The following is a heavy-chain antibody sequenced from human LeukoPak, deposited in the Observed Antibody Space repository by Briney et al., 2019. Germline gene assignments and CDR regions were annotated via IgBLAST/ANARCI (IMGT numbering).Heavy chain of an antibody. D-gene: IGHD3-10*01. V-gene: IGHV1-8*01. Sequence: ASVKVSCKASGYTFTSFDINWVRQATGQGLEWMGWVNPNSGNTGYAQKFQGRVTMTRNTSTSTAYMELSSLTSEDTAVYLCARLILSEKYYGNYFDYWGQGTLVTVSS. J-gene: IGHJ4*02. CDR2: VNPNSGNT. CDR3: ARLILSEKYYGNYFDY. CDR1: GYTFTSFD.